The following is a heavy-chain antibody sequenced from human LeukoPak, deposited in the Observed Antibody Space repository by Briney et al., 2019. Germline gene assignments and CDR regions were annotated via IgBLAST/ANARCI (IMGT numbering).Heavy chain of an antibody. CDR2: IYSSGTT. Sequence: SETLSLTCSVSGASISSGSNYWGWIRQPPGTTLEWIGSIYSSGTTDYNPSLKSRVSMSVDTSSNQFSLRLSSMTAADTALYYCARGYKPASGKDGAFDIWGQGTMVTVSS. CDR3: ARGYKPASGKDGAFDI. CDR1: GASISSGSNY. D-gene: IGHD6-13*01. J-gene: IGHJ3*02. V-gene: IGHV4-39*07.